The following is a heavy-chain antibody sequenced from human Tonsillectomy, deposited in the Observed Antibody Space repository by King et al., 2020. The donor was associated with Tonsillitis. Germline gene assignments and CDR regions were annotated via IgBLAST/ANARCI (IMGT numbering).Heavy chain of an antibody. V-gene: IGHV4-59*01. J-gene: IGHJ4*02. CDR2: IYYSGNT. CDR1: GGSISSYY. D-gene: IGHD3-9*01. Sequence: VQLQESGPGLVKPSETLTLTCTVSGGSISSYYWSWIRQPPGKGLEWIGYIYYSGNTNYNPSLKSRVTISVDTSKNQFSRKLSSVTAADTAVYYCASPYPVLKYWGQGTLVTVSS. CDR3: ASPYPVLKY.